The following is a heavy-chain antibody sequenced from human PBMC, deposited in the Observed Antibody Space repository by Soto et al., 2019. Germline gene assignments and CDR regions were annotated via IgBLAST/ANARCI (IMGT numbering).Heavy chain of an antibody. CDR1: GGTLSSYA. Sequence: QVQLVQSGAEVKKPGSSVKVSCKASGGTLSSYAISWVRQAPGHGLEWMGGIIPIFGTSKCAQQFQGRVTITADESTNTAYMELTSLRSEDSAVYYCASRACAGIDHSSSNSHFYGMDVWGQGTKVTVSS. V-gene: IGHV1-69*01. CDR2: IIPIFGTS. J-gene: IGHJ6*02. CDR3: ASRACAGIDHSSSNSHFYGMDV. D-gene: IGHD2-21*01.